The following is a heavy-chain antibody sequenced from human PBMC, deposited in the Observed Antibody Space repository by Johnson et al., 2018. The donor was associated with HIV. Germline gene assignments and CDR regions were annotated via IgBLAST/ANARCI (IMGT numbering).Heavy chain of an antibody. D-gene: IGHD1-20*01. V-gene: IGHV3-11*04. CDR1: GFVFSDSH. J-gene: IGHJ3*02. Sequence: QVQLVESGGDLVKPGGSLRVSCLASGFVFSDSHMSWIRQAPGKGLEWISYISSGGSSIYYADSVRGRFTISRDNAKKSLFLQLSRVRAGDTGVYYCARGGTYNWSPDRIGNAFDIWGQGTMVTVSS. CDR3: ARGGTYNWSPDRIGNAFDI. CDR2: ISSGGSSI.